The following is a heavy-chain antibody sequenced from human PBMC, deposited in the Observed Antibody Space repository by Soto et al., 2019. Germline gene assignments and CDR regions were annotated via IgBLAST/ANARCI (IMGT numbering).Heavy chain of an antibody. CDR2: INAGGST. J-gene: IGHJ6*02. CDR3: VRENYYYGMDV. V-gene: IGHV3-66*01. Sequence: GGSLRLSCAASGFDASVNYMTWVRQTPGKGLEWVSAINAGGSTFYADSVKGRFTISRDNSKNTLFLQMNSLRVEDTAMYYCVRENYYYGMDVWGQGTAVTVSS. CDR1: GFDASVNY.